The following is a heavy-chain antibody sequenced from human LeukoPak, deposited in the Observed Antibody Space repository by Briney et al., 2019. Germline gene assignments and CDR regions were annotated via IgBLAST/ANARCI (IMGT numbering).Heavy chain of an antibody. CDR3: ARDKEDYSATYYYYYMDV. J-gene: IGHJ6*03. Sequence: KPSETLSLTCTVSGGSISSYYWSWIRQPAGKGLEWIGRIYTSGSTNYNPSLKSRVTMSVDTSKNQFSLKLSSVTAADTAVYYCARDKEDYSATYYYYYMDVWGKGTTVTVSS. V-gene: IGHV4-4*07. CDR2: IYTSGST. D-gene: IGHD4-11*01. CDR1: GGSISSYY.